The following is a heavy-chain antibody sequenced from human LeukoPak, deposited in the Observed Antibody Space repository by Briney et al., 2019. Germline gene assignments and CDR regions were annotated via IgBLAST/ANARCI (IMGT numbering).Heavy chain of an antibody. Sequence: PGGSLRLSCAGSGLTFNYYAMHWVRQAPGKGLEWVSLIGGDGNITYSADSVKGRFTISRDNSRNSVYLQMNSLSTEDTALYYCVRGEGGSWYRGTLLRYWGQGILVIVSS. D-gene: IGHD6-13*01. J-gene: IGHJ4*02. V-gene: IGHV3-43*02. CDR2: IGGDGNIT. CDR1: GLTFNYYA. CDR3: VRGEGGSWYRGTLLRY.